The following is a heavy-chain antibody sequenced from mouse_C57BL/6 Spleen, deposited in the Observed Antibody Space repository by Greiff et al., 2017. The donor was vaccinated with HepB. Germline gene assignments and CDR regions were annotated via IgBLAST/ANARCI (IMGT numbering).Heavy chain of an antibody. J-gene: IGHJ2*01. V-gene: IGHV1-55*01. CDR3: ARYYYGSSYYFDY. CDR1: GYTFTSYW. CDR2: IYPGSGST. D-gene: IGHD1-1*01. Sequence: VQLQQPGAELVKPGASVKMSCKASGYTFTSYWITWVKQRPGQGLEWIGDIYPGSGSTNYNEKFKSKATLTVDQSSSTAYMQLNSLTSEDSAVYYCARYYYGSSYYFDYWGQGTTLTVAS.